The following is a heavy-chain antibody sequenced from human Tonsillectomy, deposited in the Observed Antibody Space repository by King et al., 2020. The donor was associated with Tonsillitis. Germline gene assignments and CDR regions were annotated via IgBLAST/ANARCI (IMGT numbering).Heavy chain of an antibody. V-gene: IGHV1-46*01. CDR3: AREVPDTYYFDY. Sequence: QLVQSGAEVKKPGASVKVSCKASGYTFSNYYMHWVRRAPGQGLEWMGVIFPSGGTTSYAQKFQGRVTVTRDTSTSTFYMEVGSLKSDDTAVYYCAREVPDTYYFDYWGQGSLVTVSS. D-gene: IGHD1-14*01. CDR1: GYTFSNYY. CDR2: IFPSGGTT. J-gene: IGHJ4*02.